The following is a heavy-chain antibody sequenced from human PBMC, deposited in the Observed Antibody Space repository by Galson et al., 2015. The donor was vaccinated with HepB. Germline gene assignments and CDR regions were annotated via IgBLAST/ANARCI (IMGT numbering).Heavy chain of an antibody. CDR2: IIPILGIA. D-gene: IGHD3-22*01. V-gene: IGHV1-69*04. CDR3: ARDLPAGRVYYDSIGIGMDV. J-gene: IGHJ6*02. Sequence: SVKVSCKASGGTFSSYTISWVRQAPGQGLEWMGRIIPILGIANYAQKFQGRVTITADKSTSTAYMELSSLRSEDTAVYYCARDLPAGRVYYDSIGIGMDVWGQGTTVTVSS. CDR1: GGTFSSYT.